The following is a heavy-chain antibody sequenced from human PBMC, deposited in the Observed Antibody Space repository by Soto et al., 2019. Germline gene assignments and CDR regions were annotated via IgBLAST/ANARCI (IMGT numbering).Heavy chain of an antibody. CDR2: IYDSGST. J-gene: IGHJ6*02. V-gene: IGHV4-59*01. CDR1: GDSINNYY. CDR3: ARGTKYYYQGMDV. Sequence: SETLSLTCTVSGDSINNYYWTWIRQPPGKGLEWIGYIYDSGSTSYNPSLKSRLTISVDTSKNQFSLKLKSVTAADTAVYYCARGTKYYYQGMDVWGQGTTVTVS.